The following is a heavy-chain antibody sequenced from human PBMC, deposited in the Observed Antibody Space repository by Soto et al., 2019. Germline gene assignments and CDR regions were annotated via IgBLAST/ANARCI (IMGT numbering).Heavy chain of an antibody. V-gene: IGHV3-33*01. J-gene: IGHJ4*02. CDR2: IWYDGSNK. Sequence: QVQLVESGGGVVQPGRSLRLSCAASRFTFSSYGMHWVRQAPGKGLEWVAVIWYDGSNKYYADSVKGRFTISRDNSKNTLYLQMNSLRAEDTAVYYCARGGSSSWYLPFDYWGQGTLVTVSS. CDR1: RFTFSSYG. CDR3: ARGGSSSWYLPFDY. D-gene: IGHD6-13*01.